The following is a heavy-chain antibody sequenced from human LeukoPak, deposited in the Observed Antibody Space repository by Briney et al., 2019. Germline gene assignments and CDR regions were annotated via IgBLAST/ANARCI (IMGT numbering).Heavy chain of an antibody. J-gene: IGHJ3*02. CDR2: IYYSGST. Sequence: SETLSLTCTVSGGSISSYYWSWIRQPPGKGLEWIGYIYYSGSTNYNPSLKSRVTISVDTSKNQFSLKLSSVTAAGTAVYYCASRGYSPRDAFNTGGQGTMVTVS. CDR1: GGSISSYY. V-gene: IGHV4-59*08. D-gene: IGHD5-18*01. CDR3: ASRGYSPRDAFNT.